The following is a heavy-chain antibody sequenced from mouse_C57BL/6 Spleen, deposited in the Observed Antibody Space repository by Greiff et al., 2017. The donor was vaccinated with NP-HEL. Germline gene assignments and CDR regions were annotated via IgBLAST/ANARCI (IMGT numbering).Heavy chain of an antibody. CDR2: IYPGDGDT. Sequence: QVQLQQSGPELVKPGASVKISCKASGYAFSSPWMNWVKQRPGKGLEWIGRIYPGDGDTNYNGKFKGKATLTADKSSSTAYMQHSSLTSEDSAVYFCARDTTVVARAMDYWGQGTSVTVSS. CDR1: GYAFSSPW. J-gene: IGHJ4*01. D-gene: IGHD1-1*01. V-gene: IGHV1-82*01. CDR3: ARDTTVVARAMDY.